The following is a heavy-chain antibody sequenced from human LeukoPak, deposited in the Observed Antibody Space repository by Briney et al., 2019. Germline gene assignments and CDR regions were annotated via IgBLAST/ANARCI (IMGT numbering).Heavy chain of an antibody. V-gene: IGHV4-59*01. J-gene: IGHJ5*02. CDR2: IYYSGST. CDR3: ARTQQLGIRFDP. Sequence: SETLSLTCTVSGGSISSYYWSWIRQPPGKGLEWIGYIYYSGSTNYNPSLKSRVTISVDTSKNQFSLKLSSVTAADTAVYYCARTQQLGIRFDPWGQGTLVTVSS. D-gene: IGHD6-13*01. CDR1: GGSISSYY.